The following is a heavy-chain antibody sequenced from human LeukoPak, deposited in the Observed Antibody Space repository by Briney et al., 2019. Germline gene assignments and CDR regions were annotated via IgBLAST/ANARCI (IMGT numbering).Heavy chain of an antibody. CDR2: ISSSSSYI. J-gene: IGHJ4*02. V-gene: IGHV3-21*01. CDR3: ARDGDYGGNEDY. D-gene: IGHD4-17*01. CDR1: GFTFSSYS. Sequence: GGSLRLSCAASGFTFSSYSMNWVRQAPGKGPEWVSSISSSSSYIYYADSVKGRFTISRDNAKNSLYLQMNSLRAEDTAVYYCARDGDYGGNEDYWGQGTLVTVSS.